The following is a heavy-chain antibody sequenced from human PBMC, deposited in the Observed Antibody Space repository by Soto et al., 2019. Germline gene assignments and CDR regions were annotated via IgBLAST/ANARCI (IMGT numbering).Heavy chain of an antibody. V-gene: IGHV4-34*01. CDR1: GGSFSSYY. Sequence: SETLSLTCAVYGGSFSSYYWSWIRQPPGKGLGWNGEINHSGSTNYNPSLKSRITISVDTSKNQYSLKLSSVTAADAAAYDCARERSPTLGRLDVWGQGTMVTVSS. CDR3: ARERSPTLGRLDV. CDR2: INHSGST. J-gene: IGHJ6*02.